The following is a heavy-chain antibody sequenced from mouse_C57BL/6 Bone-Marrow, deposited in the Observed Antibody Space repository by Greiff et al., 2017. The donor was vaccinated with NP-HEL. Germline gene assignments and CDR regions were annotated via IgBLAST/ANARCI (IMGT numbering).Heavy chain of an antibody. V-gene: IGHV7-3*01. Sequence: EVKVVESGGGLVQPGGSLSLSCAASGFTFTDYYMSWVRQPPGKALEWLGFIRNKANGYTTEYSASVKGRFTISRDNSQSILYLQMNALRAEDSATYYCARSVPVTRWFAYWGQGTLVTVSA. J-gene: IGHJ3*01. CDR1: GFTFTDYY. CDR3: ARSVPVTRWFAY. CDR2: IRNKANGYTT. D-gene: IGHD2-13*01.